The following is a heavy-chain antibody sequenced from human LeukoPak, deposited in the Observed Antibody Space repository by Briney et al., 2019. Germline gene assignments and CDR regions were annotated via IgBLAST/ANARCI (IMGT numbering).Heavy chain of an antibody. CDR3: ARTYCAEDCSIRYFDY. CDR2: INPSGGDT. V-gene: IGHV1-46*01. Sequence: GASVKVSCKASGYILSSYNMHWVRWAPGQGLEWLGIINPSGGDTKYAQKFQGRVTLTRDKSTSTVYMELSSLTSDDTAVYYCARTYCAEDCSIRYFDYWGQGTLVTVSS. J-gene: IGHJ4*02. D-gene: IGHD2-21*02. CDR1: GYILSSYN.